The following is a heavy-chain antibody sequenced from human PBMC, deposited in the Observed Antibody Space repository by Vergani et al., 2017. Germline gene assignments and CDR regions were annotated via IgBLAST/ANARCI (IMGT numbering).Heavy chain of an antibody. D-gene: IGHD6-13*01. J-gene: IGHJ5*02. CDR3: EHLAAAGTGNWFDP. CDR1: GFSLSTSGVG. Sequence: QITLKESGPTLVKPTQTLTLTCTFSGFSLSTSGVGVGWIRQPPGKALEWLALIYWDDDKSYSPSLKRRLTITKDTSKNPVVLTMTNMDPVDTATYDCEHLAAAGTGNWFDPWGQGTLVTVSS. V-gene: IGHV2-5*02. CDR2: IYWDDDK.